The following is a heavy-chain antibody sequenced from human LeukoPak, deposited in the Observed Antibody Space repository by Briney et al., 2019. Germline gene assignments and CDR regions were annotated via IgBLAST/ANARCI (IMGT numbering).Heavy chain of an antibody. D-gene: IGHD1-26*01. V-gene: IGHV1-18*01. J-gene: IGHJ6*02. CDR1: GYTFTSYG. CDR2: ISAYNGNT. CDR3: ARDDSGSYYYYYYYGMDV. Sequence: ASVKVSCKASGYTFTSYGISWVRQAPGQGLEWMGWISAYNGNTNYAQKLQGRVIMTTDTSTSTAYMELRSLRSDDTAVYYCARDDSGSYYYYYYYGMDVWGQGTTVTVSS.